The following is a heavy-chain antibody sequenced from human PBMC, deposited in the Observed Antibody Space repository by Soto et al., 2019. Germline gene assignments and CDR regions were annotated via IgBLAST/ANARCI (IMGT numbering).Heavy chain of an antibody. CDR1: GFTFSRYA. J-gene: IGHJ4*02. Sequence: GGSLRLSCAASGFTFSRYAMSWVRQAPGKGLEWVSAISGSGGSTYYTDSVKGRFTISRDNSKNTLYLQMNSLRAEDTAVYYCAKKPESLYYDFWSGYYFDYWGQGTLVTVSS. D-gene: IGHD3-3*01. V-gene: IGHV3-23*01. CDR2: ISGSGGST. CDR3: AKKPESLYYDFWSGYYFDY.